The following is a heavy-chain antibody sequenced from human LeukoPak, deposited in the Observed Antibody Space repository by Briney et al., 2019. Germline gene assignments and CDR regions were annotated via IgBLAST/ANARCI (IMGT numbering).Heavy chain of an antibody. V-gene: IGHV3-23*01. CDR2: ISGSGGST. CDR3: AKDPGDYYVVYGMDV. Sequence: GGSLRLSCAASGFTFSSYGMHWVRQAPGKGLEWVSAISGSGGSTYYADSVKGRFTISRDNSKNTLYLQMNSLRAEDTAVYYCAKDPGDYYVVYGMDVWGQGTTVTVSS. J-gene: IGHJ6*02. CDR1: GFTFSSYG. D-gene: IGHD3-10*02.